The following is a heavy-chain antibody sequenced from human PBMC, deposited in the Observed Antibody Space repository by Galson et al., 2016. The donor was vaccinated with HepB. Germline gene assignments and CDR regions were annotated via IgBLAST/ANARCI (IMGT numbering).Heavy chain of an antibody. CDR3: ARDFEYRGSRSRYEDCFDP. V-gene: IGHV1-18*01. Sequence: SVKVSCKASGYSFTSYGISWVRQAPGQGLEWMGWISANEGDTNYARKFQGRVTLTTDTSTSTAYTELRSLTSDDTAVYYCARDFEYRGSRSRYEDCFDPWGQGTLVTVFS. D-gene: IGHD2-2*01. CDR1: GYSFTSYG. J-gene: IGHJ5*02. CDR2: ISANEGDT.